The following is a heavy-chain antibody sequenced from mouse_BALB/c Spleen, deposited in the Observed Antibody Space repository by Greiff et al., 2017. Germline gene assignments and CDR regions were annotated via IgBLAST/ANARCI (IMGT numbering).Heavy chain of an antibody. J-gene: IGHJ4*01. D-gene: IGHD2-10*01. V-gene: IGHV5-6*01. Sequence: EVKVIESGGDLVKPGGSLKLSCAASGFTFSSYGMSWVRQTPDKRLEWVATISSGGSYTYYPDSVKGRFTISRDNAKNTLYLQMSSLKSEDTAMYYCARQAAYYGNYDAMDYWGQGTSVTVSS. CDR3: ARQAAYYGNYDAMDY. CDR1: GFTFSSYG. CDR2: ISSGGSYT.